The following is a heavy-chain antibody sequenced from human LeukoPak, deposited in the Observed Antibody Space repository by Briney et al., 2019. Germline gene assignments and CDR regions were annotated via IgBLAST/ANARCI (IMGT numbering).Heavy chain of an antibody. Sequence: ASVKVSCKASGYTFTGYYMHWVRQAPGQGLEWMGWINPNSGGTNYAQKFQGRVTMTRDTSISTAYMELNSLRAEDTAVYYCARSPVVPAAIRAFDIWGQGTMVTVSS. CDR1: GYTFTGYY. CDR3: ARSPVVPAAIRAFDI. D-gene: IGHD2-2*02. V-gene: IGHV1-2*02. CDR2: INPNSGGT. J-gene: IGHJ3*02.